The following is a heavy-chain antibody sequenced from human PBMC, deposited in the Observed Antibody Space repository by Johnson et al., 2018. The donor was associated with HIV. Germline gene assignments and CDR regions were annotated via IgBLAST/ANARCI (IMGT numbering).Heavy chain of an antibody. CDR1: GFTVSSNY. CDR3: ARDYSNPPHAFDI. D-gene: IGHD4-11*01. Sequence: VQLVESGGGLIQPGGSLRLSCAASGFTVSSNYMSWVRQAPGKGLAWVSVIYSGGSTYYADSVKGRFTISRDNSKNTLYLQMNSLRAEATAVYYCARDYSNPPHAFDIWGQGTMVTVSS. J-gene: IGHJ3*02. CDR2: IYSGGST. V-gene: IGHV3-53*01.